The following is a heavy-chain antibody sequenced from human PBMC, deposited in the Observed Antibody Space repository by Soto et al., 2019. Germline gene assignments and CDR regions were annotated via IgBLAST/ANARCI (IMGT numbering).Heavy chain of an antibody. CDR2: IYYSGST. D-gene: IGHD4-17*01. Sequence: PSETLSLTCAVSGVSVSSDYHYWGWIRQPPGKGLEWIGTIYYSGSTYYNPSLKSRVTISVDTSKNQFSLKLSSVTAADTAVYYCARQFSVYGDYGRYFDFWGQGTLVTVSS. V-gene: IGHV4-39*01. CDR1: GVSVSSDYHY. J-gene: IGHJ4*02. CDR3: ARQFSVYGDYGRYFDF.